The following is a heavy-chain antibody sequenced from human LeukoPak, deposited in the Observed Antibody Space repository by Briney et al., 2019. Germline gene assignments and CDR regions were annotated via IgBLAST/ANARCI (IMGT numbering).Heavy chain of an antibody. CDR1: GGSISSHY. V-gene: IGHV4-59*11. J-gene: IGHJ5*02. CDR3: AREGGYSGYDFGWFDP. Sequence: PSETLSLTCTVSGGSISSHYWSWIRQPPGKGLEWIGYIYYSGNTNSNPSLKSRVTMSVDTSKNQFSLKLSSVTAADTAVYYCAREGGYSGYDFGWFDPWGQGTLVTVSS. CDR2: IYYSGNT. D-gene: IGHD5-12*01.